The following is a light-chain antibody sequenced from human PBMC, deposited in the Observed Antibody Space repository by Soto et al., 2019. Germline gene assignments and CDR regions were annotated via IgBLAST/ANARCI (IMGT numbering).Light chain of an antibody. CDR1: QDIRNY. Sequence: DIQMTQSPSSLSASVGDRVTITCQASQDIRNYLNWYQQKPGKAPKLLIYDASYLETGVPSRFSGCGSGTDFTFTISSXQPGDVATYYCQQYDNLPLTFGGGTKVDIK. J-gene: IGKJ4*01. V-gene: IGKV1-33*01. CDR3: QQYDNLPLT. CDR2: DAS.